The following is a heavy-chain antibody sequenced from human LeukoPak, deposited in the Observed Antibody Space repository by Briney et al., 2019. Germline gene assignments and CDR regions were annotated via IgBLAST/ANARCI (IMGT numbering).Heavy chain of an antibody. CDR2: IYYSGST. V-gene: IGHV4-59*08. Sequence: SETLSLTCTVSGGSISSYYWSWIRQPPGKGLEWIGYIYYSGSTNYNPSLKSRVTIPVDTSKNQLSLKLSSVTAADTAVYYCARSDYYGSGSYYNLAFDYWGQGTLVTVSS. CDR3: ARSDYYGSGSYYNLAFDY. CDR1: GGSISSYY. J-gene: IGHJ4*02. D-gene: IGHD3-10*01.